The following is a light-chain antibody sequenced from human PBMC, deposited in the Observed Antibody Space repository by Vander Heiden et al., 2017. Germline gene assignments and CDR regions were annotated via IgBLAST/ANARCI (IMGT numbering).Light chain of an antibody. CDR1: QSLVYRDGTTY. J-gene: IGKJ2*01. CDR2: KVS. Sequence: DAVMTQSPLSLPVTLGQPASISCRSSQSLVYRDGTTYLNWFHQRPGQSPRRLIYKVSNRDSGVPDRFSGSVSGTDFILRISRVEAEDVGVYYCMQGTHWPYTFGQGTNLEIK. CDR3: MQGTHWPYT. V-gene: IGKV2-30*01.